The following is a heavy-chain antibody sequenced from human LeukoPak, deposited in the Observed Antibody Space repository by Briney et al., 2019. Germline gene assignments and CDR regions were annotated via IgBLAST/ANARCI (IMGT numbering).Heavy chain of an antibody. CDR1: GFTFSSYG. Sequence: PGRSLRLTCAASGFTFSSYGMHWVRQAPGKGLEWVAVISYDGSNKYYADSVKGRFTISRDNSKNTLYLQMNSLRAEDTAVYYCAKGPNGGYFDYWGQGTLVTVSS. CDR3: AKGPNGGYFDY. V-gene: IGHV3-30*18. CDR2: ISYDGSNK. J-gene: IGHJ4*02. D-gene: IGHD1-1*01.